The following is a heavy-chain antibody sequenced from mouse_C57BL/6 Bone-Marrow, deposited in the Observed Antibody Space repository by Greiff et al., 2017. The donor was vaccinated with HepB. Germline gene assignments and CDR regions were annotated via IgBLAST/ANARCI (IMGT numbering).Heavy chain of an antibody. Sequence: QVQLQQPGAELVKPGASVKLSCKASGYTFTSYWMQWVKQRPGQGLEWIGEIDPSDSYTNYNQKFKGKATLTVDTSSSTAYMQLSSLTSEDSAVYYCAKDRYYCGSSVFDYWGQGTTLTVSS. CDR3: AKDRYYCGSSVFDY. D-gene: IGHD1-1*01. J-gene: IGHJ2*01. V-gene: IGHV1-50*01. CDR1: GYTFTSYW. CDR2: IDPSDSYT.